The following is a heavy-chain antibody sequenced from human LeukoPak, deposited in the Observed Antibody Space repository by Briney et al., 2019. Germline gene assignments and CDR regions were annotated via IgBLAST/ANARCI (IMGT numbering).Heavy chain of an antibody. D-gene: IGHD3-22*01. Sequence: PSETLSLTCAVYGGSFSGYYWSWIRQPPGKGLEWIGEINHSGSTNYNPSLKSRVTISVDTSKNQFSLKLSSVTAADTAVYYCARVTYYYDSSGYLGDACDIWGQGTMVTVSS. V-gene: IGHV4-34*01. CDR3: ARVTYYYDSSGYLGDACDI. J-gene: IGHJ3*02. CDR1: GGSFSGYY. CDR2: INHSGST.